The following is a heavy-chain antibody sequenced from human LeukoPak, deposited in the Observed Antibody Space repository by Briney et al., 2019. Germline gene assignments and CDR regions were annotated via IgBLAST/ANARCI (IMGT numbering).Heavy chain of an antibody. V-gene: IGHV3-21*01. D-gene: IGHD5-12*01. CDR1: GFTFSSYS. J-gene: IGHJ4*02. CDR3: PRGRGDYSGSDKWSFDY. Sequence: GGSLRLSCAASGFTFSSYSMNWVRQAPGKGLEWASSISSSSSYIYYADSVKGRFTISRDNAKNSLYLQMNSLRAEDTAVYYCPRGRGDYSGSDKWSFDYWGQGTLVTVSS. CDR2: ISSSSSYI.